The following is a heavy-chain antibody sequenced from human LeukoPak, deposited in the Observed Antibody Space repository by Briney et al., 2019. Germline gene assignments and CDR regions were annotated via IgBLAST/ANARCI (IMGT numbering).Heavy chain of an antibody. D-gene: IGHD3-22*01. J-gene: IGHJ3*02. CDR1: GGSISSSSYY. V-gene: IGHV4-39*02. CDR2: IYYSGST. Sequence: SETLSLTCTVSGGSISSSSYYWGWIRQPPGKGLEWIGSIYYSGSTYYNPSLKSRVTISVDTSKNQFSLKLSSVTAADTAVYYCARDYYYDSSGYYWDAFDIWGQGTMVTVSS. CDR3: ARDYYYDSSGYYWDAFDI.